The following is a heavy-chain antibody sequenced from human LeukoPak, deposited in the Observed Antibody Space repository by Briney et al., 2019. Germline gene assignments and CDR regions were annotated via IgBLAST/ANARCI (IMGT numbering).Heavy chain of an antibody. CDR1: GFTFSSYG. J-gene: IGHJ6*02. V-gene: IGHV3-33*01. CDR2: IWYDGSNK. CDR3: ARVLQSSGSYYYYYGMDV. Sequence: GGSLRLSCAASGFTFSSYGMHWVRQAPGKGLEWVAVIWYDGSNKYYADSVKGRFTISRDNSKNTLYLQMNSLRAEDTAVYYCARVLQSSGSYYYYYGMDVWGQGITVTVSS. D-gene: IGHD1-26*01.